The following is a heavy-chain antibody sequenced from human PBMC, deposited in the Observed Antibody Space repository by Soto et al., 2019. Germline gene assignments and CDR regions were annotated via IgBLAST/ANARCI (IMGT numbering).Heavy chain of an antibody. D-gene: IGHD3-16*01. CDR3: ARGNPFNYAGFDV. CDR1: GYTFSDFD. V-gene: IGHV1-8*01. CDR2: MNAKSGDT. Sequence: SVKVSCKASGYTFSDFDINWLRQTSGQGPEWMGWMNAKSGDTFFAQRFHDKFNMTWDTSLTTAYMEVGSLTSDHAAIYCCARGNPFNYAGFDVWGQGTTVTVS. J-gene: IGHJ6*02.